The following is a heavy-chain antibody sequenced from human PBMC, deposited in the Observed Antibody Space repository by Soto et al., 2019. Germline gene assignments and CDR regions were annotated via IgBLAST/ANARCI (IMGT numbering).Heavy chain of an antibody. V-gene: IGHV3-7*02. CDR2: IKQDGSEK. Sequence: EVQLVESGGGLVQPGGSLRLSCAASGFTFSSYWMSWVRQAPGKGLEWVANIKQDGSEKYYVDSVKGRFTISRDNAKNSLYLQMNSVRAEDTAVYYCGMFYYDGRGYLPSPSYYNSGMDVWGQGTTATVSS. D-gene: IGHD3-22*01. CDR1: GFTFSSYW. CDR3: GMFYYDGRGYLPSPSYYNSGMDV. J-gene: IGHJ6*02.